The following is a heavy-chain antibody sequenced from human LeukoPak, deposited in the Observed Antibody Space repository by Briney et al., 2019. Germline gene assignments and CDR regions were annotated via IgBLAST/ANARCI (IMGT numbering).Heavy chain of an antibody. J-gene: IGHJ4*02. D-gene: IGHD5-12*01. CDR3: AKGSGYSGYDSLDY. V-gene: IGHV4-39*07. CDR1: GGSISSSSYY. CDR2: IYYRGST. Sequence: SETLSLTCTVSGGSISSSSYYWGWIRQPPGKGLEWIGSIYYRGSTYYNPSLKSRVTISVDTSKNQFSLKLSSVTAADTAVYYCAKGSGYSGYDSLDYWGQGTLVTVSS.